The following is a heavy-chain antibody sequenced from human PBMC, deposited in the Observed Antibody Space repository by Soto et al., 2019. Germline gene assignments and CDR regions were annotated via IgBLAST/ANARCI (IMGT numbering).Heavy chain of an antibody. CDR3: ARLPRVVTPTVEGGLDV. V-gene: IGHV1-69*12. CDR2: ITPIFATT. D-gene: IGHD4-17*01. J-gene: IGHJ6*02. Sequence: HVQLVQSGAEVKKPGSSVKVSCKAFGGTFSSYVISWVRQAPGQGLEWMGGITPIFATTNYAPKFQGRVTITEDASTGTAYLELRGLRPDDSAVYFCARLPRVVTPTVEGGLDVWGQGTTVTVYS. CDR1: GGTFSSYV.